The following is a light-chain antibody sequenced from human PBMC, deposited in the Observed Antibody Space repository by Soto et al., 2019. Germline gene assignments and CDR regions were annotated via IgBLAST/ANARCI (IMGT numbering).Light chain of an antibody. CDR3: GTWDTGRRAYV. CDR1: SSSSHIGHHS. V-gene: IGLV1-51*01. CDR2: DND. Sequence: QSVVTQPPSVSAAPGQKVTISCSGSSSSSHIGHHSVSWYQHLPGTAPKLLIYDNDQRPSGIPARFSGSKSATSATLDITGLQTGDEAGYYCGTWDTGRRAYVLGTGTKLPV. J-gene: IGLJ1*01.